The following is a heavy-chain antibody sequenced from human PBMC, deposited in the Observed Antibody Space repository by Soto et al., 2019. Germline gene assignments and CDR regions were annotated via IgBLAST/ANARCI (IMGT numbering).Heavy chain of an antibody. Sequence: AVTLSLTCGVSGYCVSKTSLHPAWIRHPQGEGLEWIGSIYHTGNAYYNPSLKSRVTISVDTSKNQFSLKVTSVTAADTALYYCARDYFDSSDYTTNWFDPWGQGTLVTVS. J-gene: IGHJ5*02. V-gene: IGHV4-39*01. CDR3: ARDYFDSSDYTTNWFDP. D-gene: IGHD3-22*01. CDR2: IYHTGNA. CDR1: GYCVSKTSLH.